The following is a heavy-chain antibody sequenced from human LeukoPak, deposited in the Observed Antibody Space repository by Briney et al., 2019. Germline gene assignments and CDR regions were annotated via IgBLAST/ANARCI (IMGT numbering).Heavy chain of an antibody. V-gene: IGHV3-23*01. Sequence: GGSLRLPCAASGFTFSSYAMSWVRQAPGKGLEWVSAISGSGGSTYYADSVKGRFTISRDNSKNTLYLQMNSLRAEDTAVYYCAKDPIQLWPLYYYYYGMDVWGQGTTVTVSS. CDR3: AKDPIQLWPLYYYYYGMDV. J-gene: IGHJ6*02. CDR1: GFTFSSYA. D-gene: IGHD5-18*01. CDR2: ISGSGGST.